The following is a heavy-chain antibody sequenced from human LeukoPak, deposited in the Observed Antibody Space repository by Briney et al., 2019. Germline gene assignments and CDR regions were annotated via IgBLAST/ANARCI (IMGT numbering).Heavy chain of an antibody. CDR2: IYHSGST. D-gene: IGHD2-2*01. Sequence: SQTLSLTCTVSGGSISSGYYWGWIRQPPGKGLEWIGSIYHSGSTYYNPSLKSRVTISVDTSKNQFSLKLSSVTAADTAVYYCARVVGSSTSSNWFDPWGQGTLVTVSS. CDR1: GGSISSGYY. J-gene: IGHJ5*02. CDR3: ARVVGSSTSSNWFDP. V-gene: IGHV4-38-2*02.